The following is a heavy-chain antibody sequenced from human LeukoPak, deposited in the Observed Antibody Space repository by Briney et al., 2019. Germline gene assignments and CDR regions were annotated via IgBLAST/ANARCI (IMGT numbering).Heavy chain of an antibody. CDR2: IYSGGST. J-gene: IGHJ4*02. D-gene: IGHD6-19*01. CDR1: GFTVSSNY. CDR3: LSGHLSWDDY. Sequence: GGSLRLSCAASGFTVSSNYMSWVRQAPGKGLEWVSDIYSGGSTYYADSVKGRFTISRDSSKNTLYLQMNSLRAEDTAVYYCLSGHLSWDDYWGQGTLVTVSS. V-gene: IGHV3-66*01.